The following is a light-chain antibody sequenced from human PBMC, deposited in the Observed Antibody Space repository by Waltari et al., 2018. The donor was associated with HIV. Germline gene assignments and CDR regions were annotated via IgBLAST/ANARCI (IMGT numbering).Light chain of an antibody. CDR1: QSLLHNDGKTY. CDR2: DVS. CDR3: IQTIHLPIT. V-gene: IGKV2D-29*02. J-gene: IGKJ5*01. Sequence: VLTQTPLSLSVTPGQPASISCKCSQSLLHNDGKTYLYWYLQKPGQSPQLLIYDVSNRFSGVPDRFSGSGSGTNFTLKISRVEAEDVGVYYCIQTIHLPITFGQGTRLEIK.